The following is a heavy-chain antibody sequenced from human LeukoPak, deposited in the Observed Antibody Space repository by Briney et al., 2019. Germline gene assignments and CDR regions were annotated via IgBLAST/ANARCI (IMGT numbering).Heavy chain of an antibody. D-gene: IGHD5-12*01. CDR3: ARPTVSYSGYVSRS. CDR1: GYSISSGYY. Sequence: SETLSLTCTVSGYSISSGYYWGWIRQPPGKGLEWIGSIYHSGSTYYNPSLKSRVTISVDTSKNQFSLKLSSVTAADTAVYYCARPTVSYSGYVSRSWGQGTLVTVSS. J-gene: IGHJ4*02. CDR2: IYHSGST. V-gene: IGHV4-38-2*02.